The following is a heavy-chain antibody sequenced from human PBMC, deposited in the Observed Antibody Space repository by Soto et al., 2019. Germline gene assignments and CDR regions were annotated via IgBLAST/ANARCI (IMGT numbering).Heavy chain of an antibody. CDR1: RGCMSISSCA. D-gene: IGHD3-16*01. Sequence: PSESLAIACTVCRGCMSISSCAGGWIRTPPGKGLEWIGSIYYSGSTYYNPSLKSRVTISVDTSKNQFSLKLSSVTAADTAVYYCARVYDYIWGSYPRPHDAFDIWGQGTMVTVSS. J-gene: IGHJ3*02. CDR2: IYYSGST. V-gene: IGHV4-39*01. CDR3: ARVYDYIWGSYPRPHDAFDI.